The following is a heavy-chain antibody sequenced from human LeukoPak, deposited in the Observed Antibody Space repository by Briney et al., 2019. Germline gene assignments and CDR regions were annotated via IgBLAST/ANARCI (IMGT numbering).Heavy chain of an antibody. D-gene: IGHD3-10*01. CDR1: GGSFSGYY. J-gene: IGHJ4*02. CDR3: ARVRSSGEPHLDF. V-gene: IGHV4-34*01. Sequence: MPSETLSLTCAVYGGSFSGYYGSWIRPPPGKGLEWIGEINHFGSTNYNPSLKSRVTISVDMSKNQFSLKLSSVTAADTAVYYCARVRSSGEPHLDFWGQGTLVTVSS. CDR2: INHFGST.